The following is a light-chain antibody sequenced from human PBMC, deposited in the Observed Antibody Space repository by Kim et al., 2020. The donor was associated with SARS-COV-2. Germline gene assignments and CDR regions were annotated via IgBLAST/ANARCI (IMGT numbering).Light chain of an antibody. Sequence: PGQAIPISCTGTSSDVGGYNDVSWYQQHPGKAPKLMIYDVSKRPSGVSNRFSGSKSGNTASLTISGLQAEDEADYYCSSYTSSSTLFGGGTQLTVL. CDR3: SSYTSSSTL. CDR2: DVS. J-gene: IGLJ3*02. CDR1: SSDVGGYND. V-gene: IGLV2-14*04.